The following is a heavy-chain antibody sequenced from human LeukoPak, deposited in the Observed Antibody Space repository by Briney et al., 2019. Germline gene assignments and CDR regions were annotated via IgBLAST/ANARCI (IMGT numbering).Heavy chain of an antibody. Sequence: GGSLRLSCAASGFIFDNYAMHWVRQAPGKGLEWVPGINWNSRSIGYADSVKGRFTISRDNAKNSLYLQMNSLRAEDTALYYCAKDIRSSSEGFDYWGQGILVTVSS. CDR3: AKDIRSSSEGFDY. J-gene: IGHJ4*02. V-gene: IGHV3-9*01. D-gene: IGHD6-6*01. CDR2: INWNSRSI. CDR1: GFIFDNYA.